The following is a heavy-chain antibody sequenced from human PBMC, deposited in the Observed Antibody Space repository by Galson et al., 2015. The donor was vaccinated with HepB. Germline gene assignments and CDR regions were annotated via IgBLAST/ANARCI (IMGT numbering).Heavy chain of an antibody. J-gene: IGHJ4*02. Sequence: QSGAEVKKPGESLKISCQGSGYNFANYWIGWVRQMPGKGPEWMGIIHPGDSDTRYRPSFEGQVTISADKSISTAYLQWTSLKASDTAMYFCARRGELSTVKEDYFDFWGQGTLVSVSA. CDR1: GYNFANYW. V-gene: IGHV5-51*01. CDR3: ARRGELSTVKEDYFDF. D-gene: IGHD5-24*01. CDR2: IHPGDSDT.